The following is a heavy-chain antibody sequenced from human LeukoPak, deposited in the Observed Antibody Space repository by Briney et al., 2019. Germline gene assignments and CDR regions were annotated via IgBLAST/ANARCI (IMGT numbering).Heavy chain of an antibody. CDR2: MNPNSGNT. D-gene: IGHD3-22*01. CDR1: GYTFTSYD. CDR3: ARGKTYYYDSSGSTYTSNWFDP. V-gene: IGHV1-8*01. Sequence: ASVKVSCKASGYTFTSYDINWVRPATGQGLEWMGWMNPNSGNTGYAQKFQGRVTMTRNTSISTAYMELSSLRSEDTAVYYCARGKTYYYDSSGSTYTSNWFDPWGQGTLVTVSS. J-gene: IGHJ5*02.